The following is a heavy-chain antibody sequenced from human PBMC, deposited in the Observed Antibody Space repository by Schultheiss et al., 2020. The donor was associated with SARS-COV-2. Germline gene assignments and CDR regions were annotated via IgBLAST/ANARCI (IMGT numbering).Heavy chain of an antibody. Sequence: SETLSLTCAVYGGSFSGYYWTWIRQPPGKGLEWIGEINHSGITNYVPSLKSRLTISVDKSNNQFSLKLSSVTAADTAIYYCARRRDLSSGSTTNPFDYWGQGTLVTVSS. CDR3: ARRRDLSSGSTTNPFDY. J-gene: IGHJ4*02. V-gene: IGHV4-34*01. CDR2: INHSGIT. CDR1: GGSFSGYY. D-gene: IGHD6-19*01.